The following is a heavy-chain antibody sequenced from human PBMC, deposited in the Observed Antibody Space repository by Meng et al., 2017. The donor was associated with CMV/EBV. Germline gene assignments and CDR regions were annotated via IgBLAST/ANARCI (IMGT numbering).Heavy chain of an antibody. CDR2: IYSTGGT. V-gene: IGHV4-4*07. CDR3: ARERGDDSGYNFDS. Sequence: QLQLPGSGPGLVKPSETLSLTCSVSGGFFSGFFWTWIRQPAGKGLEWIGRIYSTGGTNYNPSFESRVTISLDGSNNQFSLKLNSVTAADTAIYYCARERGDDSGYNFDSWGQGTLVTVSS. J-gene: IGHJ4*02. CDR1: GGFFSGFF. D-gene: IGHD3-22*01.